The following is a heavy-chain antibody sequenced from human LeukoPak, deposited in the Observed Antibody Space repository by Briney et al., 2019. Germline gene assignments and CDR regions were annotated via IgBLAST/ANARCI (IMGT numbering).Heavy chain of an antibody. CDR2: ISYDGSNK. D-gene: IGHD5-12*01. Sequence: GGSLRLSCAASGFIFSNYAMHWVRQAPGKGLEWVAVISYDGSNKYYADSVKGRFTISRDNSKNTLYLQMNSLRAEDTAVYYCAKTPNVDSKLTYYFDYWGQGTLVTVSS. J-gene: IGHJ4*02. V-gene: IGHV3-30*04. CDR3: AKTPNVDSKLTYYFDY. CDR1: GFIFSNYA.